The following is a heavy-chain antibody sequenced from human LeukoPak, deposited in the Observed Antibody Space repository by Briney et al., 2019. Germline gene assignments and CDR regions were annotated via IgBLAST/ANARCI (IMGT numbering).Heavy chain of an antibody. J-gene: IGHJ4*02. CDR3: ARGDYGSDY. CDR2: ISSSSGYI. D-gene: IGHD4-17*01. CDR1: GFTFSSYS. Sequence: GGSLRLSCAASGFTFSSYSMNWVRQAPGKGLEWVSSISSSSGYIYYADSVKGRFTISRDISKNTLFLQMNSLRDDDTAVYYCARGDYGSDYWGQGTLVTVSS. V-gene: IGHV3-21*04.